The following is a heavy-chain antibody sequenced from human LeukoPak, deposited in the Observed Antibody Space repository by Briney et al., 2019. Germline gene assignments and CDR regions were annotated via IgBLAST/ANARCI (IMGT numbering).Heavy chain of an antibody. CDR2: ISGSGGST. CDR1: GFTFSSYA. Sequence: PGGSLRLSCAASGFTFSSYALSWVRQAPGKGLEWVSAISGSGGSTYYADSVKGRFTISRDNSKNTLYLQMNSLRAEDTAVYYCAKDHVLAPWTPFDYWGQGTLVTVSS. D-gene: IGHD3-10*02. CDR3: AKDHVLAPWTPFDY. V-gene: IGHV3-23*01. J-gene: IGHJ4*02.